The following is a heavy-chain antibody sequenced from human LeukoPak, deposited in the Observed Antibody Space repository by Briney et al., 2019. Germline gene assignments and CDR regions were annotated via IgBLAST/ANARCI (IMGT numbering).Heavy chain of an antibody. J-gene: IGHJ6*02. D-gene: IGHD2-2*01. Sequence: ASVKVSCKASGYTFTGYYMHWVRQAPGQGLEWMGWINPNSGGTNYAQKFQGWVTMTRDTSISTAYMELSRLRSDDMAVYYCARGYCSSTSCHQPYYYYGMDVWGQGTTVTVSS. CDR1: GYTFTGYY. CDR3: ARGYCSSTSCHQPYYYYGMDV. V-gene: IGHV1-2*04. CDR2: INPNSGGT.